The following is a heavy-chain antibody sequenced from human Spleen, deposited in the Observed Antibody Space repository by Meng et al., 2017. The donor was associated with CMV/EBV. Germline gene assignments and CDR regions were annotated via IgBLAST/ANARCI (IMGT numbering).Heavy chain of an antibody. J-gene: IGHJ5*02. Sequence: QVQLGQSGAEVNKPGASVKVSCKASGYTFTGYYMHWVRQAPGQGLEWMGWINPNSGGTNYAQKFQGRVTMTRDTSISTAYMELSRLRSDDTAVYYCTRDAHLTTVTPNWFDPWGQGTLVTVSS. V-gene: IGHV1-2*02. CDR3: TRDAHLTTVTPNWFDP. CDR1: GYTFTGYY. D-gene: IGHD4-17*01. CDR2: INPNSGGT.